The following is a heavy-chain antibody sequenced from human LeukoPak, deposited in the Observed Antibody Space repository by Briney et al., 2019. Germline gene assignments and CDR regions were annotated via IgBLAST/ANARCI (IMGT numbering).Heavy chain of an antibody. Sequence: PGGSLRLSCAASGFTFSTYWMHWVRQAPGKGLVWVSRINGEGRSTSHADSVKGRFPISRDNAKNTLYLQMNSLRAEDTAVYYCAREANSGYSSGDDAFDIWGQGTMVTVPS. CDR2: INGEGRST. CDR1: GFTFSTYW. CDR3: AREANSGYSSGDDAFDI. V-gene: IGHV3-74*01. J-gene: IGHJ3*02. D-gene: IGHD6-19*01.